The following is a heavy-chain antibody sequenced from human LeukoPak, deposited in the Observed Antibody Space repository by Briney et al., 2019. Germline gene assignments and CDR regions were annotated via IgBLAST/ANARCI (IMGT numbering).Heavy chain of an antibody. CDR3: ARGGNYPYYFDY. Sequence: PGGSLRLSCAASGFTFSNYNINWVRQAPGEGLEWVSSISSSGSYIYYADSVRGRFTISRDNAKNSLYLQMNSLRAEDTAVYYCARGGNYPYYFDYWGQGTLVTVS. J-gene: IGHJ4*02. CDR1: GFTFSNYN. CDR2: ISSSGSYI. V-gene: IGHV3-21*01. D-gene: IGHD1-7*01.